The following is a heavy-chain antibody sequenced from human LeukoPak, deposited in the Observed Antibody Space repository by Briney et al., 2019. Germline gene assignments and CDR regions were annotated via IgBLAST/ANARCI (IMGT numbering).Heavy chain of an antibody. CDR1: GFTFSSYA. Sequence: GGSLRLSCAAPGFTFSSYAMHWVRQAPGKGLEWVALISYDGGNKNYADSVKGRFTISRDNSKNTLYLQMNGLRTEDTAVYYCARGTVYYSDTSGYYPAFDYWGQGTLVTVSS. V-gene: IGHV3-30*04. J-gene: IGHJ4*02. D-gene: IGHD3-22*01. CDR2: ISYDGGNK. CDR3: ARGTVYYSDTSGYYPAFDY.